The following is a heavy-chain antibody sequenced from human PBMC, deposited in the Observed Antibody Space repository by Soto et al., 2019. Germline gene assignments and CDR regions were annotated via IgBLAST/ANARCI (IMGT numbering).Heavy chain of an antibody. CDR3: ARDQGAQSGNFIFDQ. J-gene: IGHJ4*02. V-gene: IGHV3-33*01. Sequence: GGSLTLSCAASGFSFSDYVMHCVRQAPGKGLEGVAVRWYHGRDLFYTDSVKGRFTISRDNSKNTLFLQMNSLRADDTAVYYCARDQGAQSGNFIFDQWGQGA. CDR1: GFSFSDYV. D-gene: IGHD1-26*01. CDR2: RWYHGRDL.